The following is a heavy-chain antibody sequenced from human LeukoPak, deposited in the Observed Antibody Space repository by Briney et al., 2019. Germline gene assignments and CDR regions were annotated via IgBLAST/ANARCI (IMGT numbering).Heavy chain of an antibody. J-gene: IGHJ4*02. V-gene: IGHV4-39*01. D-gene: IGHD6-19*01. CDR2: IYYSGGT. CDR1: GGSISSSSYY. CDR3: ARRDFSSGWYRGNY. Sequence: SETLSLTCTVSGGSISSSSYYWGWIRQPPGKGLEWIGGIYYSGGTYYNPSSKSRVTISVDTSKNQFSLKLSSVTAADTAVYFCARRDFSSGWYRGNYWGQGTLVTVSS.